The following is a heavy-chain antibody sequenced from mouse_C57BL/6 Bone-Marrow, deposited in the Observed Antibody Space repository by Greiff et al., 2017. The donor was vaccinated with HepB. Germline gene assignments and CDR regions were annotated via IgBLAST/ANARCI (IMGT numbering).Heavy chain of an antibody. Sequence: VQLQQSGPELVKPGASVKISCKASGYAFSSSWMNWVKQRPGKGLEWIGRIYPGDGDTNYNGKFKGKATLTADKSSSTAYMQLSSLTSEDSAVYFCAREGVYYGNYFCYWGQGTTLTVSS. CDR3: AREGVYYGNYFCY. CDR2: IYPGDGDT. J-gene: IGHJ2*01. CDR1: GYAFSSSW. V-gene: IGHV1-82*01. D-gene: IGHD2-1*01.